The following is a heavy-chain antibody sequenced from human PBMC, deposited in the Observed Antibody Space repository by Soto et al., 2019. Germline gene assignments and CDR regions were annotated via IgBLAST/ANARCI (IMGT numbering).Heavy chain of an antibody. V-gene: IGHV4-34*01. J-gene: IGHJ4*02. CDR1: GGSVRGYY. Sequence: SVTMSRTFALYGGSVRGYYWSRIRKPPGKGLEWIGEINHSGSTNYNPSLKSRVTISVDTSKNQFSLKLSSVTAADTAVYYCARARYYYDSRGYYIYWGQGTLVTVSS. D-gene: IGHD3-22*01. CDR2: INHSGST. CDR3: ARARYYYDSRGYYIY.